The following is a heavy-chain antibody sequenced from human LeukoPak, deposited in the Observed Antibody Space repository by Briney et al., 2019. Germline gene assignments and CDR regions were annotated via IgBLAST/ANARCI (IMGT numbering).Heavy chain of an antibody. CDR2: ISSSSSYI. D-gene: IGHD2-2*01. CDR3: ARDQLVPAAMDY. CDR1: GFTFSSYS. V-gene: IGHV3-21*01. Sequence: PGGSLRLSCAASGFTFSSYSMNWVRQAPGKGLEWVSSISSSSSYIYYADSVKGRFTISRDNAKNSLYLQMNSLRAEDTAVYYCARDQLVPAAMDYWGQGTLVTVSS. J-gene: IGHJ4*02.